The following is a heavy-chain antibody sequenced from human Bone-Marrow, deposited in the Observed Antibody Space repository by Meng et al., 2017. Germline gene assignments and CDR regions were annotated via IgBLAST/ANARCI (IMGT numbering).Heavy chain of an antibody. V-gene: IGHV1-2*06. CDR1: GYNFPDYY. CDR3: AADMWRIVGATLAEYFQH. CDR2: INPKSGDT. J-gene: IGHJ1*01. D-gene: IGHD1-26*01. Sequence: ASVKVSCKPSGYNFPDYYIHWVRRAPGQGLEWMGRINPKSGDTHYAQKFQARATMTGDTSISTAYMELSGLRSDDTAMYYCAADMWRIVGATLAEYFQHWGQGTLVTVSS.